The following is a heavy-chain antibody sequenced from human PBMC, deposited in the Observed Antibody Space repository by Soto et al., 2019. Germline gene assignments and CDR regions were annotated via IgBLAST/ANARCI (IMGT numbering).Heavy chain of an antibody. D-gene: IGHD3-22*01. Sequence: ASETLSLTCTVSGASVSSDYYHWSWIRQPPGKGLEWIGYIYYSGSTYYNPSLKSRVTISVDTSKNQFSLKLTSVTAADAALYYCARDFFDSSDYTTNWFDPWGQGTLVTVSS. V-gene: IGHV4-30-4*01. CDR2: IYYSGST. CDR1: GASVSSDYYH. J-gene: IGHJ5*02. CDR3: ARDFFDSSDYTTNWFDP.